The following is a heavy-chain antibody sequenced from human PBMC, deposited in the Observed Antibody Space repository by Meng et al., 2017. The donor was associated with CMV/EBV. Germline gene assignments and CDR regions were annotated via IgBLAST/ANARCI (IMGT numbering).Heavy chain of an antibody. Sequence: SGPTLVKPTQTLTLTCTFSGFSLSTSGVGVGWIRQPPGKALEWLALIYWNDDKRYSPSPKSRLTITKDTSKNQVVLTMTNMDPVDTATYYCAHSWYGFGPNWFDPWGQGTLVTVSS. CDR2: IYWNDDK. V-gene: IGHV2-5*01. D-gene: IGHD3/OR15-3a*01. CDR3: AHSWYGFGPNWFDP. CDR1: GFSLSTSGVG. J-gene: IGHJ5*02.